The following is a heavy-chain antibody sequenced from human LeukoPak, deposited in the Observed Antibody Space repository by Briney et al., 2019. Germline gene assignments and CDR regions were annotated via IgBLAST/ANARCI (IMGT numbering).Heavy chain of an antibody. CDR2: ISSSSSYI. V-gene: IGHV3-21*01. CDR3: ATETGAFDI. Sequence: PGGSLRPSCAASGFTFSSYSMNWVRQAPGKGLEWVSSISSSSSYIYYADSVKGRFTISRDNAKNSLYLQMNSLRAEDTAVYYCATETGAFDIWGQGTMVTVPS. CDR1: GFTFSSYS. J-gene: IGHJ3*02.